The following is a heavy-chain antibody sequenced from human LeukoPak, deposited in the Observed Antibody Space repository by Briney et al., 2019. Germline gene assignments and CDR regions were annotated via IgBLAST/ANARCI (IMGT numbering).Heavy chain of an antibody. CDR1: GFTFSSYA. D-gene: IGHD6-6*01. CDR2: ISYDGSNK. J-gene: IGHJ6*03. CDR3: ARDSVRVAARLPDYYYYYMDV. V-gene: IGHV3-30*04. Sequence: GGSLRLSCAASGFTFSSYAMHWVRQAPGKGLEWVAVISYDGSNKYYADSVKGRFTISRDNSKNTLYLQMNSLRAEDTAVYYCARDSVRVAARLPDYYYYYMDVWGKGTTVTVSS.